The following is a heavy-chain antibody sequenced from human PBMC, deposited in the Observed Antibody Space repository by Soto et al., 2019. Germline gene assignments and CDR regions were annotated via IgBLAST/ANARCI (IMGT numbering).Heavy chain of an antibody. D-gene: IGHD3-3*01. CDR1: GYNFAGYW. CDR2: IYPSDSDT. J-gene: IGHJ4*02. V-gene: IGHV5-51*01. Sequence: GESLKISCQGSGYNFAGYWIAWVRQMPGKGLELMGIIYPSDSDTRYRPSFQGQVTISADKSISSAYLQWSSLRASDTAMYYCARGGVSTRTFDYWGQGTPVTVSS. CDR3: ARGGVSTRTFDY.